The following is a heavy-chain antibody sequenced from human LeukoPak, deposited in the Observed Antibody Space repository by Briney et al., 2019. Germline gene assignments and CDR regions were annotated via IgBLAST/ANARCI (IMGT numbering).Heavy chain of an antibody. CDR2: INPDRGGT. CDR3: VREDFVVIPAAMTGDY. V-gene: IGHV1-2*02. J-gene: IGHJ4*02. Sequence: ASVKVSCKASGYTFTGFYIHWVRQAPGQGLEWMGWINPDRGGTNYAQKFQGRVTLTRDTSINTAYMELSGLTSDDTAVYYCVREDFVVIPAAMTGDYWGQGTLVIVSS. D-gene: IGHD2-2*01. CDR1: GYTFTGFY.